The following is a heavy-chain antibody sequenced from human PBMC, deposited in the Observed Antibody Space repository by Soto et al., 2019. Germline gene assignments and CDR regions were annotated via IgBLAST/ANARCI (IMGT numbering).Heavy chain of an antibody. V-gene: IGHV3-23*01. Sequence: GGSLRLSCAASGFSFSTYVMSWVRQAPGKGLEWVSGISIGGSSTYYADSVKGRFTISRDNSKNTLYLQMISLRAEDTAIYYCARNRVAASTGINWFDPWGQGTLVTVSS. D-gene: IGHD6-13*01. CDR1: GFSFSTYV. J-gene: IGHJ5*02. CDR3: ARNRVAASTGINWFDP. CDR2: ISIGGSST.